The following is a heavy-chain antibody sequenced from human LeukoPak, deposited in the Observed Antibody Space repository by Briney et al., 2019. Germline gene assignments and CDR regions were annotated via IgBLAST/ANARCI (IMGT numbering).Heavy chain of an antibody. CDR1: GYTFTGHY. J-gene: IGHJ4*02. CDR2: INPNSGGT. V-gene: IGHV1-2*02. CDR3: ACSVSGYSYGQFDY. D-gene: IGHD5-18*01. Sequence: ASVKVSCKASGYTFTGHYMHWVRLAPGPAREGLGWINPNSGGTNYAQKFQGRVTMTRDTSISTAYIELSRLRSDDTAVYYCACSVSGYSYGQFDYWGKGTLVTVSS.